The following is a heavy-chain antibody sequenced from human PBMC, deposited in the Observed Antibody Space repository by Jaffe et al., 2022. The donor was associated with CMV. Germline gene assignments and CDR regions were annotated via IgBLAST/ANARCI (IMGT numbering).Heavy chain of an antibody. CDR2: ISNTGADS. Sequence: EVQLLQSGGGLVQPGGSLRLSCAASGFTFSSFAMNWVRQAPGKGLEWISLISNTGADSFYADSVKGRFTVSRDNSQNMLYLHMDSLRADDTAVYYCQGGAWGQGTMVTVSS. V-gene: IGHV3-23*01. CDR3: QGGA. CDR1: GFTFSSFA. J-gene: IGHJ3*01.